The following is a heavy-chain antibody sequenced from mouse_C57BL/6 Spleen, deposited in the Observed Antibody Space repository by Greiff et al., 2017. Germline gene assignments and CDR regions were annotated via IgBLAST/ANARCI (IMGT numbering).Heavy chain of an antibody. CDR1: GFTFSSYG. D-gene: IGHD2-1*01. CDR3: ARQGYYGNLYYFDY. CDR2: ISSGGSYT. J-gene: IGHJ2*01. V-gene: IGHV5-6*01. Sequence: EVQLQESGGDLVKPGGSLKLSCAASGFTFSSYGMSWVRQTPDKRLEWVATISSGGSYTYYPDSVKGRFTISRDNAKNTLYLQMSSLKSEDTAMYYCARQGYYGNLYYFDYWGQGTTLTVSS.